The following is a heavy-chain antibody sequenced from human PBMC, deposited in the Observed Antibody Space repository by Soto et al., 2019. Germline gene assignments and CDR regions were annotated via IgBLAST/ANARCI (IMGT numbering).Heavy chain of an antibody. CDR2: ISWNSGSI. J-gene: IGHJ3*02. CDR3: AKVLGYCSGGSGYPGAFDI. CDR1: GFSFDDYA. V-gene: IGHV3-9*01. Sequence: EVQLVESGGGLVQPGRSLRLSCAASGFSFDDYAMHWVRQAPGKGLEWVSGISWNSGSIGYADSVKGRFTISRDNAKNSLYLQKNSLRAEDTALYYCAKVLGYCSGGSGYPGAFDIWGQGTMVTVSS. D-gene: IGHD2-15*01.